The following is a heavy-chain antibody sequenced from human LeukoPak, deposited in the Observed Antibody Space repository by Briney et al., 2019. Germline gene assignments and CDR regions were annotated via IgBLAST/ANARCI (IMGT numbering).Heavy chain of an antibody. J-gene: IGHJ3*02. V-gene: IGHV3-48*04. CDR1: GFTFSSYG. CDR2: ISSSGSTI. CDR3: ARWEIPDAFDI. Sequence: PGGSLRLSCAASGFTFSSYGMSWVRQAPGKGLEWVSYISSSGSTIYYADSVKGRFTISRDNAKNSLYLQMNSLRAEDTAVYYCARWEIPDAFDIWGQGTMVTVSS. D-gene: IGHD1-26*01.